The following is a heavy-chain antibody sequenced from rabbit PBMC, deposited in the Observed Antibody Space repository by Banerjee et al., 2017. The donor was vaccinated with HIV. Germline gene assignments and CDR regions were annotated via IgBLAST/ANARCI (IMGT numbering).Heavy chain of an antibody. CDR3: ARDLAGVIGWNFNL. CDR2: IDPVFGNT. J-gene: IGHJ4*01. Sequence: EQLEESGGGLVQPEGSLTLTCTASGFDFSSYGVSWVRQAPGKGLEWIGYIDPVFGNTYYASWVNGRFTISKTSSTTVTLQMTSLTAADTATYFCARDLAGVIGWNFNLWGQGTLVTVS. CDR1: GFDFSSYG. V-gene: IGHV1S45*01. D-gene: IGHD4-1*01.